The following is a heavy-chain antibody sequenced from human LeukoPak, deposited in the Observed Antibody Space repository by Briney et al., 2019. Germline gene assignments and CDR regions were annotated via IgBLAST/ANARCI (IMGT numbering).Heavy chain of an antibody. CDR3: ARTGEDY. CDR1: GFTFNNYW. J-gene: IGHJ4*02. Sequence: PGGSLRLSCAASGFTFNNYWMTWVRQAPGRGLEWVANIDQDGSGKYYVDSVKGRFSISRDNAKNSLYLQMNSLRVKDTAMYYCARTGEDYWGQGTLVTVSS. V-gene: IGHV3-7*01. CDR2: IDQDGSGK.